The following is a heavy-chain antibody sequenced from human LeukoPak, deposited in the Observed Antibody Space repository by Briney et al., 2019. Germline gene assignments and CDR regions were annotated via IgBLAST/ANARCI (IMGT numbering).Heavy chain of an antibody. CDR1: GFTFSSYA. D-gene: IGHD3-3*01. CDR2: ISGSGGST. J-gene: IGHJ4*02. CDR3: AKVPHYDFWSGLDH. V-gene: IGHV3-23*01. Sequence: GGSLRLSCAASGFTFSSYAMSWVRQAPGKGLEWVSAISGSGGSTYYADSVKGRFTISRDNSKNTLYLQMNSLRAEDTAVYYCAKVPHYDFWSGLDHWGQGTLVTVSS.